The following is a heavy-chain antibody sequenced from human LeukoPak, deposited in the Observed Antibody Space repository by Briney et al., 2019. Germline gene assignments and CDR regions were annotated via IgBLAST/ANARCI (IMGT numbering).Heavy chain of an antibody. D-gene: IGHD2-15*01. V-gene: IGHV3-30*04. Sequence: GGSLRPSCAASGFTFSSYAIHWVRQAPGKGLEWMAVISYDGSNKYYADSVKGRFTISRDNSKNTLYLQMNSLRPEDTAVYYCARDAPGYCSGGTCYNKWFDPWGQGTLVAVSS. CDR2: ISYDGSNK. CDR1: GFTFSSYA. J-gene: IGHJ5*02. CDR3: ARDAPGYCSGGTCYNKWFDP.